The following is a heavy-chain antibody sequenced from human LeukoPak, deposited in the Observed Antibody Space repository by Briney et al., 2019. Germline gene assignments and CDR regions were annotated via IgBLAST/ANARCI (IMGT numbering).Heavy chain of an antibody. CDR3: ARVVTTVTTSFAFDI. J-gene: IGHJ3*02. Sequence: SETLSLTCTVSGVSISSSNSYWGWIRQPPGKGLEWIGEIYHSGSTNYNPSLKSRVTISVDKSKNQFSLKLSSVTAADTAVYYCARVVTTVTTSFAFDIWGQGTMVTVSS. CDR1: GVSISSSNSY. V-gene: IGHV4-39*07. D-gene: IGHD4-17*01. CDR2: IYHSGST.